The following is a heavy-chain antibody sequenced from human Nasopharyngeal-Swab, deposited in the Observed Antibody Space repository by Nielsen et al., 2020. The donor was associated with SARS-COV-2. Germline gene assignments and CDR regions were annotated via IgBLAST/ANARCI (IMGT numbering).Heavy chain of an antibody. Sequence: GSLRLSCAVSGGSISSSNWWSWVRQLPGKGLEWIGEIYHSGSTNYNPSLKSRVTISVDKSKNQFSLKLSSVTAADTAVYYCTSRSPLFDYWGQGTLVTVSS. CDR1: GGSISSSNW. V-gene: IGHV4-4*02. D-gene: IGHD3-10*01. CDR3: TSRSPLFDY. CDR2: IYHSGST. J-gene: IGHJ4*02.